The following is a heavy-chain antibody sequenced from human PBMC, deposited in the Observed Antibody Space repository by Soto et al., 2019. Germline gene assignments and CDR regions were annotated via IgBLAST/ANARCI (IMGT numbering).Heavy chain of an antibody. Sequence: TSETLSLTCTVSGGSISSYYWSWIRQPPGKGLEWIGYIYYSGSTNYNPSLKSRVTISVDTSKNQFSLKLSSVTAADTAVYYCARGSGGSGWTRTLSYYYYYGMDVWGQGTTVTVSS. D-gene: IGHD6-19*01. J-gene: IGHJ6*02. CDR2: IYYSGST. CDR1: GGSISSYY. V-gene: IGHV4-59*01. CDR3: ARGSGGSGWTRTLSYYYYYGMDV.